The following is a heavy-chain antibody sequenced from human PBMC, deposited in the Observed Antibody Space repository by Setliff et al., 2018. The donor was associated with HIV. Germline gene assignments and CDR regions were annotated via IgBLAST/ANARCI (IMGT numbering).Heavy chain of an antibody. CDR1: GGTFTGYQ. J-gene: IGHJ6*02. Sequence: ASVKVSCKASGGTFTGYQIHWVRQAPGQGLEWLGWINPHTGATNYAQNFQGRVIMTREKSISTAYLDLSGLRSDDTAVYYCSKSMKFYYYGLDVWGPGTAVTVSS. V-gene: IGHV1-2*02. CDR2: INPHTGAT. D-gene: IGHD2-8*01. CDR3: SKSMKFYYYGLDV.